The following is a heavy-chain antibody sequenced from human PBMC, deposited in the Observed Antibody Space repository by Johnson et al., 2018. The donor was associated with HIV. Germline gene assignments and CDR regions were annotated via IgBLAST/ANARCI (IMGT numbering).Heavy chain of an antibody. D-gene: IGHD3-10*01. Sequence: QVQLVESGGGVVQPGRSLRLSCAASGFTFSSYAMHWVRQAPGKGLEWVAVISYDGSNKYYADSVKGRFNISRDNSKNTLYLQMNSLRAEDTAVYYCARSDPSTLLWFGDNDAFDIWGQGTMVTVSS. V-gene: IGHV3-30*14. CDR3: ARSDPSTLLWFGDNDAFDI. CDR2: ISYDGSNK. CDR1: GFTFSSYA. J-gene: IGHJ3*02.